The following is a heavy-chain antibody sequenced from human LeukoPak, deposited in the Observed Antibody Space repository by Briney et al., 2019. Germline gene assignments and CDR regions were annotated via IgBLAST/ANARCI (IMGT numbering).Heavy chain of an antibody. CDR2: ICGSGGST. CDR1: GFTFSSYA. J-gene: IGHJ4*02. V-gene: IGHV3-23*01. CDR3: AKDLGYCSSTSCSWDY. Sequence: PGGSLRLSCAASGFTFSSYAMSWVRQAPGKGLEWVSAICGSGGSTYYADSVKGRFTISRDNSKNTLYLQMSSLRAEDTAVYHCAKDLGYCSSTSCSWDYWGQGTLVTVSS. D-gene: IGHD2-2*01.